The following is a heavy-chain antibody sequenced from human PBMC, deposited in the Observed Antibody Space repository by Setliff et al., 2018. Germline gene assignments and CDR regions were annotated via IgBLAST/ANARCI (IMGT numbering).Heavy chain of an antibody. CDR1: GDTFNTYT. CDR3: ATELRSPFWHFDL. CDR2: FIPVLGKP. V-gene: IGHV1-69*08. J-gene: IGHJ4*02. D-gene: IGHD3-3*01. Sequence: RASVKVSCKVSGDTFNTYTLSWVRQAPGQGLEWMGRFIPVLGKPNYAPRFQGRLTITVDTSTGTSYMDLRSLRSDDTAIYYCATELRSPFWHFDLWGQGSLVTVSS.